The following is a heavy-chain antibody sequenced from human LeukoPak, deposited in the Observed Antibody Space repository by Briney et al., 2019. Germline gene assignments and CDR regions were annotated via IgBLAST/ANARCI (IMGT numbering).Heavy chain of an antibody. CDR2: IYYSGST. V-gene: IGHV4-39*07. CDR1: GGSISSYY. Sequence: PSETLSLTCTVSGGSISSYYWGWIRQPPGKGLEWIGSIYYSGSTYYNPSLKSRVTISVDTSKNQFSLKLSSVTAADTAVYYCARGGAMVRGVINYWGQGTLVTVSS. D-gene: IGHD3-10*01. J-gene: IGHJ4*02. CDR3: ARGGAMVRGVINY.